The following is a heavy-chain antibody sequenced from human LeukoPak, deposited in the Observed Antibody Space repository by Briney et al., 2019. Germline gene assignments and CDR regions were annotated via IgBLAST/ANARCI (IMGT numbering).Heavy chain of an antibody. CDR2: ITRKDAI. V-gene: IGHV3-11*01. J-gene: IGHJ5*02. CDR3: ARGTYYSGSGPGNWFDP. CDR1: GFSVSDYY. Sequence: GGSLRLSCTASGFSVSDYYMNWTRQSPGKGLEWVSHITRKDAIEYADSVRGRFTISRDNANNLLYLQMDSLRPEDTAVYYCARGTYYSGSGPGNWFDPWGHGTLVTVSS. D-gene: IGHD3-10*01.